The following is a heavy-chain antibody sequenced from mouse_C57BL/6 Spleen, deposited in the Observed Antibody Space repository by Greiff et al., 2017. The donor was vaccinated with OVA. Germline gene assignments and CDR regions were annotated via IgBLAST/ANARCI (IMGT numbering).Heavy chain of an antibody. CDR1: GFTFSDYY. J-gene: IGHJ1*01. Sequence: EVQLVESEGGLVQPGSSMKLSCTASGFTFSDYYMAWVRQVPEKGLEWVANINYDGSSTYYLDPLKSRFIISRDNAKNILYLQMSSLKSEDTATYYCARGYYGSWYFDVWGSGTTVTVSS. V-gene: IGHV5-16*01. CDR3: ARGYYGSWYFDV. D-gene: IGHD1-1*01. CDR2: INYDGSST.